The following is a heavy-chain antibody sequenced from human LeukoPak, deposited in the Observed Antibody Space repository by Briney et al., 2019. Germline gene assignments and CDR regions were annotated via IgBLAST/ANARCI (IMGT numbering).Heavy chain of an antibody. CDR2: VSDSGGST. Sequence: GGSLRLSCADSGFSFSSYAMSWVRQAPGKGLEWVSAVSDSGGSTYYADSVKGRFTISRDNSKNTLYLQMNSLRAEDTAVYYCAKGGGWLYYFDYWGQGTLVTVSS. J-gene: IGHJ4*02. D-gene: IGHD6-19*01. CDR3: AKGGGWLYYFDY. CDR1: GFSFSSYA. V-gene: IGHV3-23*01.